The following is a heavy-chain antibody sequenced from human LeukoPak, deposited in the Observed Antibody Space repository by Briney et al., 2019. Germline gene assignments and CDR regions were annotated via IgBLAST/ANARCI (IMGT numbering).Heavy chain of an antibody. Sequence: GGSLRLSCAASGFTFSSYGMHWVRQAPGKGLEWVAVIWYDGSNKYYADSVKGRFTISRDNSKNTLYLQMNSLRAEDTAVYYCAKDSSGSHGLLFDYWGQGTLVTVSS. CDR3: AKDSSGSHGLLFDY. D-gene: IGHD1-26*01. CDR1: GFTFSSYG. J-gene: IGHJ4*02. V-gene: IGHV3-33*06. CDR2: IWYDGSNK.